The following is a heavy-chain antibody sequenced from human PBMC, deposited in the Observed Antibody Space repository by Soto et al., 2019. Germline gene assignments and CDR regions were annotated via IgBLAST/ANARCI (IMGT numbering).Heavy chain of an antibody. J-gene: IGHJ2*01. D-gene: IGHD6-19*01. Sequence: QVQLVQSGAEVKKPGSSVKVSCKASGGTFSSYTISWVRQAPGQGLEWMGRIIPILGIANYAQKFQGRVTITADKDTSTAYMELSSLRSEDTAVYYCARIVAVAGTPSLCWYFDLWGRGTLVTVSS. V-gene: IGHV1-69*02. CDR1: GGTFSSYT. CDR3: ARIVAVAGTPSLCWYFDL. CDR2: IIPILGIA.